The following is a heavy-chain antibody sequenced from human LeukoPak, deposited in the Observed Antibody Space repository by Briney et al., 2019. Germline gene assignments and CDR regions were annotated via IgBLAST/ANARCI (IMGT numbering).Heavy chain of an antibody. J-gene: IGHJ4*02. V-gene: IGHV3-30-3*01. D-gene: IGHD1-26*01. CDR2: ISYDGSNK. Sequence: GRSLRLSCAASGFTFCSYAMLWVRQAPGKGLEGVAVISYDGSNKYYAVSVKGRFTISKDNSKSTLYLQMNRLRAEDTAVYYCASGSYSGYWGQGTLVTVSS. CDR1: GFTFCSYA. CDR3: ASGSYSGY.